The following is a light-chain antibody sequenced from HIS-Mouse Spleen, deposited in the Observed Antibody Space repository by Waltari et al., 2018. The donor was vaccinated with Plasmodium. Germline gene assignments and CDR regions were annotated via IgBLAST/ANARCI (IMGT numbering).Light chain of an antibody. V-gene: IGLV3-10*01. J-gene: IGLJ3*02. CDR2: EDS. Sequence: SYELTQPPSVSLSPGQTARTTCPAHAFPKQYPYWYQQKSGQAPELVIYEDSKRPSGIPEGFSGSSSGTMATLTISGAQVEDEADYYCYSTDSSGNHRVFGGGTKLTVL. CDR1: AFPKQY. CDR3: YSTDSSGNHRV.